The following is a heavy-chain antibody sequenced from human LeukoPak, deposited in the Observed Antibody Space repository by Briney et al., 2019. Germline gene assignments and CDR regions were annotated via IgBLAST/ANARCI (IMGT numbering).Heavy chain of an antibody. CDR2: ISAYNGNT. CDR1: GGTFSSYA. J-gene: IGHJ6*03. CDR3: ARFKTMVRGVISYYYYYMDV. Sequence: GASVKVSCKASGGTFSSYAISWVRQAPGQGLEWMGWISAYNGNTNYAQKLQGRVTMTTDTSTSTAYMELRSLRSDDTAVYYCARFKTMVRGVISYYYYYMDVWGKGTTVTVSS. D-gene: IGHD3-10*01. V-gene: IGHV1-18*01.